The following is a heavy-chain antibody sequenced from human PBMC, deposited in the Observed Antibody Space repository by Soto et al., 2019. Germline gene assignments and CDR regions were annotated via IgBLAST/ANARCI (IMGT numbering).Heavy chain of an antibody. V-gene: IGHV5-10-1*01. CDR3: ARSSLYCSSTSCYDYYGMDV. CDR2: IDPSDSYT. CDR1: GYSFTSYW. D-gene: IGHD2-2*01. J-gene: IGHJ6*02. Sequence: GESLKISCKGSGYSFTSYWISWVRQMPGKGLVWMGRIDPSDSYTNYSPSFQGHVTISADKSISTAYLQWSSLKASDTAMYYCARSSLYCSSTSCYDYYGMDVWGQGTTVTVSS.